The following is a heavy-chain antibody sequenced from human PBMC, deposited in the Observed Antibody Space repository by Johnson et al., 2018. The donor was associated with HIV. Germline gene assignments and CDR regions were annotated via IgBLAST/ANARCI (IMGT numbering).Heavy chain of an antibody. CDR1: GFTVSSNY. CDR3: AREGVGVNAFDI. Sequence: VQLVESGGGLVQPGGSLRLSCAASGFTVSSNYMSWVRQAPGKGLEWVSVIYSGGSTYYANSVKGRFTISRDNSKNTLYLQMGSLRAEDMAVYYCAREGVGVNAFDIWGQGTMVTVSS. V-gene: IGHV3-66*01. D-gene: IGHD1-26*01. J-gene: IGHJ3*02. CDR2: IYSGGST.